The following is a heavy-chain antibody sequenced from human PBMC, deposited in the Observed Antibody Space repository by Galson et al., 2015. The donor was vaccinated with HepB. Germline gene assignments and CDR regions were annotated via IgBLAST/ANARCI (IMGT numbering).Heavy chain of an antibody. Sequence: SLRLSCAASGFTFSDYEMRWIRHVPGKGLEWVSYISRSSNNIYFAYSVKGRFTISRDNAKKSLYLQMDTLRAEDTAVYYCARVQERWLVRHFDFWGQGTLVTVSS. J-gene: IGHJ4*02. D-gene: IGHD5-24*01. V-gene: IGHV3-11*01. CDR1: GFTFSDYE. CDR3: ARVQERWLVRHFDF. CDR2: ISRSSNNI.